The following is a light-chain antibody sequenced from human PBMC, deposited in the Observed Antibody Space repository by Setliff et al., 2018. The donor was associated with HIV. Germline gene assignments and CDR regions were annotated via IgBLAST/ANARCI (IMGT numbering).Light chain of an antibody. V-gene: IGKV3-20*01. CDR2: DAS. CDR1: QSVTSSS. J-gene: IGKJ1*01. CDR3: QQYGGSST. Sequence: LSPGERATLSCRASQSVTSSSLAWYQQKPGQAPRLLIYDASNRATGIPDRFSGSESGTDFTLTISRLEPEDSAVYHCQQYGGSSTFGPGTKVDIK.